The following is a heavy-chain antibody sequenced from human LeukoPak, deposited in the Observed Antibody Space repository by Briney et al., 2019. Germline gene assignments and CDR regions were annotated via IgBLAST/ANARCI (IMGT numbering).Heavy chain of an antibody. D-gene: IGHD6-6*01. CDR2: IIPLYGTT. J-gene: IGHJ4*02. V-gene: IGHV1-69*13. Sequence: GASVKVSCKASGGTFSSYAISWVRQGPGQGLEWMGVIIPLYGTTDYTQKFQGRVTMTADGPTRTVYMELSGLTSEDTAVYYCARGRGNSSPSLNYFDHWGQGTPVTVSS. CDR1: GGTFSSYA. CDR3: ARGRGNSSPSLNYFDH.